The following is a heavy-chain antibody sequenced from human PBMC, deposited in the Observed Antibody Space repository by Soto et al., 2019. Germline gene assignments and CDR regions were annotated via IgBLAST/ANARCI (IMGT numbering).Heavy chain of an antibody. D-gene: IGHD3-22*01. CDR3: AKDQSYYYDSNGSRAEH. CDR1: GFTFSWYA. J-gene: IGHJ1*01. V-gene: IGHV3-23*01. CDR2: ITANGGSR. Sequence: EVQLLESGGGLAQPGGSLRLSCSASGFTFSWYAMSWVRQAPGKGLEWVSGITANGGSRDYADSVKGRFTISRDNSKNTLYLEMNSLSAEDTAIYYCAKDQSYYYDSNGSRAEHWGHGTLVAVSS.